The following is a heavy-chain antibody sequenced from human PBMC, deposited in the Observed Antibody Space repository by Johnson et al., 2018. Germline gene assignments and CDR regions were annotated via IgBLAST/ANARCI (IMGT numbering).Heavy chain of an antibody. CDR2: ISSSGGST. V-gene: IGHV3-23*04. D-gene: IGHD3-10*01. CDR1: GITFSSYA. J-gene: IGHJ3*02. CDR3: AKGVRYGWGALDS. Sequence: EVQLVESGGGLVQPGGSLRLSCSASGITFSSYAMSWVRQAPGKGLEWVSAISSSGGSTYYADSVKGRFTISRDNSKNTLFLQINSLTAEDTAVYYCAKGVRYGWGALDSWGHGTMVTVSS.